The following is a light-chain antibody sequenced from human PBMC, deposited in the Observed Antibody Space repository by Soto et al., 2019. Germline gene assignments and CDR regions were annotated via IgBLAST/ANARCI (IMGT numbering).Light chain of an antibody. CDR3: HHYYNGTLYT. J-gene: IGKJ1*01. V-gene: IGKV1-8*01. CDR1: LGMSSY. Sequence: QVLSSLSPPTRDRHTIPCRASLGMSSYLAWYQQKPGKAPNLLIYAASTLQSGVPSRVSGSGSGTEFTLTISSLQSEDFAVYYFHHYYNGTLYTFGQGANVDI. CDR2: AAS.